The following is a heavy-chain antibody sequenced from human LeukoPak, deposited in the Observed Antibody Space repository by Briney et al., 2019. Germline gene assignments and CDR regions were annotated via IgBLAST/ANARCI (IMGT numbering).Heavy chain of an antibody. D-gene: IGHD3-22*01. CDR1: GYTFTGYY. CDR2: INPNSGDT. J-gene: IGHJ4*02. V-gene: IGHV1-2*06. CDR3: ARVRTGTRYYDSSGLNY. Sequence: ASVKVSCKASGYTFTGYYMHWVRQAPGQGLEWMGRINPNSGDTNYAQKFQGRVTMTRDTSISTAYMELSRLRSDDTAVYYCARVRTGTRYYDSSGLNYWGQGTLVTVSS.